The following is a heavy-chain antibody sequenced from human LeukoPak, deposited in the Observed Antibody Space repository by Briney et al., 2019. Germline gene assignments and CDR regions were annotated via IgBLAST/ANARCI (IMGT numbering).Heavy chain of an antibody. CDR1: GFTFSSYA. V-gene: IGHV3-23*01. CDR2: ISGSGGST. Sequence: GGSLRLSCAASGFTFSSYAMHWVRQAPGKGLEWVSAISGSGGSTYYADSVKGRFTISRDNSKNTLYLQMNSLRAEDTAVYYCAKLGGYYYGSGSYPDFDYWGQGTLVTVSS. CDR3: AKLGGYYYGSGSYPDFDY. J-gene: IGHJ4*02. D-gene: IGHD3-10*01.